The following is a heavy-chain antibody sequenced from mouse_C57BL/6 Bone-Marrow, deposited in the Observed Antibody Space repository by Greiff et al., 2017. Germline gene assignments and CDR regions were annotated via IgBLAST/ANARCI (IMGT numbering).Heavy chain of an antibody. CDR1: GFTFSSYG. CDR2: INSDGGST. CDR3: ARRRGAMDY. V-gene: IGHV5-6-3*01. J-gene: IGHJ4*01. Sequence: EVQRVESGGDLVKPGGSLKLSCAASGFTFSSYGMSWVRQTPDKRLELVAAINSDGGSTYYPDTMERRFIISRDNTKKTLYLQMSSLRSEDTTLYYCARRRGAMDYWGQGTSVTVSS.